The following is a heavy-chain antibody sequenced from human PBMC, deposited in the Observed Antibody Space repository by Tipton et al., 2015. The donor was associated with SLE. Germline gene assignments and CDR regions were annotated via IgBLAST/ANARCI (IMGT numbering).Heavy chain of an antibody. CDR3: ASTYSSSSAVYYYYYMDV. D-gene: IGHD6-6*01. Sequence: GLVKPSETLSLTCTVSGGSISSYYWSWIRQPPGKGLEWIGYIYYSGSTYYNPSLKSRVTISVDTSKNQFSLRLSSVTAADTAVYYCASTYSSSSAVYYYYYMDVWGKGTTVTVSS. CDR1: GGSISSYY. CDR2: IYYSGST. V-gene: IGHV4-59*12. J-gene: IGHJ6*03.